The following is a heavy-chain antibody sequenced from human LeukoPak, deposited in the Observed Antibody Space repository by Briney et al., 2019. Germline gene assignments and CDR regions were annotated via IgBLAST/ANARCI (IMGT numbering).Heavy chain of an antibody. J-gene: IGHJ4*02. V-gene: IGHV1-18*04. CDR2: ISGYNGDT. Sequence: ASVKVSCKASGYTFTGYYMHWVRQAPGQGLEWMGWISGYNGDTNYAQNFQGRVTMTTDTSTGTAYMELRSLRSDDTAVYYCARDKSGYSGSYYDYWGQGTLVTVSS. CDR1: GYTFTGYY. CDR3: ARDKSGYSGSYYDY. D-gene: IGHD1-26*01.